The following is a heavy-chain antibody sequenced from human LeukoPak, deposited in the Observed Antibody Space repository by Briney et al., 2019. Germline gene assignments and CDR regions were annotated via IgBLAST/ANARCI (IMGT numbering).Heavy chain of an antibody. CDR2: ITRDGGST. Sequence: PGGSLRLSCAASGFSFYDYTLHWVRQGPAKGLEWVSLITRDGGSTFYADSVKGRFTISRDTSKNSLYLQMNSLRTEDTALYYCAKGNDYWGQGTLVTVSS. J-gene: IGHJ4*02. CDR3: AKGNDY. D-gene: IGHD3-10*01. CDR1: GFSFYDYT. V-gene: IGHV3-43*01.